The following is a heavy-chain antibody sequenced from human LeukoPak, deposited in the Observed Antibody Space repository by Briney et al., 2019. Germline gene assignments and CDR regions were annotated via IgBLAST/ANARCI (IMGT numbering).Heavy chain of an antibody. J-gene: IGHJ4*02. CDR2: ISYDGSNK. CDR1: GLTFSSYG. CDR3: AKDSDRGFFDY. V-gene: IGHV3-30*18. Sequence: GVSLRLSCAASGLTFSSYGMHWVRQAPGKGLEGVAVISYDGSNKYYAHSGKGRFTISRDNSKNTLYLQMNSLRAEDTAVYYCAKDSDRGFFDYWGQGTLVTVSS. D-gene: IGHD3-16*01.